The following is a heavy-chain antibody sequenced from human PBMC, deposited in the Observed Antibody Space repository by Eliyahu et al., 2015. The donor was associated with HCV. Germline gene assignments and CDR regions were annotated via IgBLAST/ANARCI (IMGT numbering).Heavy chain of an antibody. CDR2: ISSSGSNI. Sequence: EVLLVESGGGLAQPGGSXRLSCAASGFTFSDYTMNWVRQAPGKGGEWSSYISSSGSNIYFADSVKGRFTISRDNAKNSVYLQMDSLRADDTAVYYCTRKDYGGNFDYWGQGTLVTVSS. V-gene: IGHV3-48*01. J-gene: IGHJ4*02. CDR3: TRKDYGGNFDY. CDR1: GFTFSDYT. D-gene: IGHD4-23*01.